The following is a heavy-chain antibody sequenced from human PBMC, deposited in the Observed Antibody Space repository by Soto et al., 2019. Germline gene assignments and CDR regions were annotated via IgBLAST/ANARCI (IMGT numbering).Heavy chain of an antibody. Sequence: GGSLRLSCEVSGFIFSNYDMHWVRQGLGKGLEWVSAIGSDGDSYYSDAVKGRFTSSRENAKNSLYLQMNSLRVGDTAVYYCVRDLGSGFYDYWGQGALVTVSS. CDR2: IGSDGDS. D-gene: IGHD3-10*01. CDR3: VRDLGSGFYDY. J-gene: IGHJ4*02. V-gene: IGHV3-13*04. CDR1: GFIFSNYD.